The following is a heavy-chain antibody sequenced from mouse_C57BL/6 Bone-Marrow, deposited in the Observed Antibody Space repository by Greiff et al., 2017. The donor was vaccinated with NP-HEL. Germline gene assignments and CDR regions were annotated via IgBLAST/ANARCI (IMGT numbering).Heavy chain of an antibody. D-gene: IGHD1-1*01. Sequence: QVQLQQPGADLVKPGASVKLSCKASGYTFTSYWMHWVKQRPGRGLEWLGRIDPNSGGTKFNEKFKTKATLTVDKPSSTAYMQLSSLTSEDSAVYYCARYYDGSRGWYFDVWGTGTTVTVSA. CDR2: IDPNSGGT. CDR1: GYTFTSYW. CDR3: ARYYDGSRGWYFDV. V-gene: IGHV1-72*01. J-gene: IGHJ1*03.